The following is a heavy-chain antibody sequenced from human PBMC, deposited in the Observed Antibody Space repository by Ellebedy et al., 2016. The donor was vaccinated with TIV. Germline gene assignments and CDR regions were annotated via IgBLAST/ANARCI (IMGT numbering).Heavy chain of an antibody. D-gene: IGHD1-26*01. CDR3: ASELVGTTDFDY. CDR1: GITFSSYT. V-gene: IGHV3-21*01. CDR2: ISSSSTYI. J-gene: IGHJ4*02. Sequence: PGGSLRLSCAASGITFSSYTMNWVRQAPGKGLEWVSSISSSSTYIYYADSVKGRFTISRDNSKNTVDLQMNSLRADDTAVYYCASELVGTTDFDYWGQGTLVTVSS.